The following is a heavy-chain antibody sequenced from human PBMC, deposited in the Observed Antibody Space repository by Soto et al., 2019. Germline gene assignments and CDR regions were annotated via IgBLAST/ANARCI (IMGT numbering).Heavy chain of an antibody. CDR2: IYYSGST. CDR1: GGSISSGDYS. CDR3: ARERPDGARLDP. V-gene: IGHV4-30-4*01. J-gene: IGHJ5*02. Sequence: SETLSLTCTVSGGSISSGDYSWSWLRQPPGKGLEWIGYIYYSGSTYYNPSLKSRVTISVDTSKNQFSLKLSSVTAADTAVYYCARERPDGARLDPWGQGTLVTVSS. D-gene: IGHD6-6*01.